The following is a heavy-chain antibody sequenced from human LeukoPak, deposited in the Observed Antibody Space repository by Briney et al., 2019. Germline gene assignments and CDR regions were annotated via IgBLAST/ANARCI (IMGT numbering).Heavy chain of an antibody. CDR2: ISSSSSTI. CDR3: ARVRGGDCNYYYYYYMDV. V-gene: IGHV3-48*01. D-gene: IGHD2-21*01. Sequence: GGSLRLSCAASGFTFSSYSMNWVRQAPGKGLEWVSYISSSSSTIYYADSVKGRFTISRDNAKNSLYLQMNSLRAEDTAVYYCARVRGGDCNYYYYYYMDVWGKGTTVTVSS. J-gene: IGHJ6*03. CDR1: GFTFSSYS.